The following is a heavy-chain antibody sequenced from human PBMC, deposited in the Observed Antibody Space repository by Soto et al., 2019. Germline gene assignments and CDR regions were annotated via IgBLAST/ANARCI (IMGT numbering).Heavy chain of an antibody. J-gene: IGHJ1*01. Sequence: SETLSLTCTVSGGSISSGGYYWSWIRQHPGKGLGWIGYIYYSGSTYYNPSLKSRVTISVDTSKNQFSLKLSSVTAADTAVYYCARGYCTNGVCFEYFQHWGQGTLVTVSS. V-gene: IGHV4-31*03. CDR2: IYYSGST. D-gene: IGHD2-8*01. CDR1: GGSISSGGYY. CDR3: ARGYCTNGVCFEYFQH.